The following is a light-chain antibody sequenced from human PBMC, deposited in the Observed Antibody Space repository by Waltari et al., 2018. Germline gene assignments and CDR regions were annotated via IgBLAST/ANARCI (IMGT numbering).Light chain of an antibody. CDR2: DAS. J-gene: IGKJ1*01. CDR1: QGISSA. Sequence: AIPLTKSPSSLSTSVGDTVTITCRASQGISSALACYQQKPGKAPKLLIYDASNLQSGVSSRFSGSGSGTDFTLTISGLQPEDFATYHCQQFNSYPWTFGQGTKVEVK. CDR3: QQFNSYPWT. V-gene: IGKV1-13*02.